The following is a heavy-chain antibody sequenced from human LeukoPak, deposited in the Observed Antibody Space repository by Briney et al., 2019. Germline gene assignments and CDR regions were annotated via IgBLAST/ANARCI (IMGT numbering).Heavy chain of an antibody. Sequence: PSETLSLTCTVSGGSISSGDYYWSWLRQPPGTGLEWIGYIYYSGSTYYNPSLKSRVTISVDTSKNQFSLKLSSVTAADTAVYYCARVSNLGDFDYWGQGTLVTVSS. J-gene: IGHJ4*02. CDR2: IYYSGST. D-gene: IGHD3-16*01. CDR1: GGSISSGDYY. CDR3: ARVSNLGDFDY. V-gene: IGHV4-30-4*01.